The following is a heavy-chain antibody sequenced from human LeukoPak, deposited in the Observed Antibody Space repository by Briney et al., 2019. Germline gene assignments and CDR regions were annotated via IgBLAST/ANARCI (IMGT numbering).Heavy chain of an antibody. Sequence: PGGSLRLSCTASTFTFSSYSMNWVRQAPGKGLEWVSHISGGSNKIYYADSVKGRFTISRGNAKNSLYLQMNTLRAEDTAVYYCASSRCTSDNCYGGIDNWGQGTLVTVSS. CDR1: TFTFSSYS. V-gene: IGHV3-48*04. CDR3: ASSRCTSDNCYGGIDN. D-gene: IGHD1-1*01. J-gene: IGHJ4*02. CDR2: ISGGSNKI.